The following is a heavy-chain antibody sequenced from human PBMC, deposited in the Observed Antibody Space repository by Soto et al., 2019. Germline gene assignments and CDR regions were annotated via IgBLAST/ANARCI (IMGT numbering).Heavy chain of an antibody. D-gene: IGHD2-21*02. CDR2: IYYSGST. CDR1: GGSIRSGGYY. V-gene: IGHV4-31*03. CDR3: ARGGVVTAIIETWFDP. J-gene: IGHJ5*02. Sequence: TLSLTCTVSGGSIRSGGYYWSWIRQHPGKGLEWIGYIYYSGSTYYNPSLKSRVTISVDTSKNQFSLKLSSVTAADTAVYYCARGGVVTAIIETWFDPWGQGTLVTVS.